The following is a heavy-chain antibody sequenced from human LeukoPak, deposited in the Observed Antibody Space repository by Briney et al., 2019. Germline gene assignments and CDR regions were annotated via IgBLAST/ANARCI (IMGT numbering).Heavy chain of an antibody. CDR3: ARTYCGGDCYDDWYFDL. CDR2: IYYSGST. Sequence: SDTLSLTCTVSGGSISSISYYWGWIRQPPGKGLEWIGSIYYSGSTYYNPSLKSRVTISVDTSKNQFSLKLSSVTAADTAVYYCARTYCGGDCYDDWYFDLWGRGTLVTVSS. D-gene: IGHD2-21*02. V-gene: IGHV4-39*01. CDR1: GGSISSISYY. J-gene: IGHJ2*01.